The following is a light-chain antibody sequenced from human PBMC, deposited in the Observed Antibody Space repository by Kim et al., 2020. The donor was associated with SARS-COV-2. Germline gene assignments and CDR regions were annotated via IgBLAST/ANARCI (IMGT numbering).Light chain of an antibody. CDR2: WAS. CDR1: QSVLSSSNNKNY. Sequence: DIVMTQSPDSLAVSLGERATINCKSSQSVLSSSNNKNYLVWYQQKPGQPPKLLIYWASTRESGVPDRFSGSGSGTDFTLTISSLQAEDVPVYYCQQFYTIPRTFGQGTKVDIK. CDR3: QQFYTIPRT. V-gene: IGKV4-1*01. J-gene: IGKJ1*01.